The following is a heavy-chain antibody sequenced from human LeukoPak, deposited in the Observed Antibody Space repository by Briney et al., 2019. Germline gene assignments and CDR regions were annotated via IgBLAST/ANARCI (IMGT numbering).Heavy chain of an antibody. V-gene: IGHV3-48*03. Sequence: GSLRLSRATSGFTFSSYEMNWVRQASGEGLEWVSYISSSGSTIYYADSVKGRFTISRDNAKNSLYLQMNSLRAEDTAVYYCARAQGMDVWGKGTTVTVSS. CDR2: ISSSGSTI. CDR3: ARAQGMDV. J-gene: IGHJ6*04. CDR1: GFTFSSYE.